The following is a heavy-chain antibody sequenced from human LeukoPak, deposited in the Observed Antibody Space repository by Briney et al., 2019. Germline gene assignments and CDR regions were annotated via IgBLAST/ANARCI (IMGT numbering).Heavy chain of an antibody. Sequence: ASETLSLTCAVSGGSISSGGYSWRWIRQPPGKGLEWIGYIYHSGSTYYNPSLKSRVTISVDRSKNQFSLKLSSVTAADTAVYYCARGVVVPAAKAYYFDYWGQGTLVTASS. J-gene: IGHJ4*02. D-gene: IGHD2-2*01. V-gene: IGHV4-30-2*01. CDR1: GGSISSGGYS. CDR3: ARGVVVPAAKAYYFDY. CDR2: IYHSGST.